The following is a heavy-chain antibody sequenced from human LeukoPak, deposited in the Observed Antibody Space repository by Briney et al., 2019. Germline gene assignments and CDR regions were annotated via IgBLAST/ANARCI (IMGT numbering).Heavy chain of an antibody. CDR1: GGSFSGYY. J-gene: IGHJ4*02. V-gene: IGHV4-34*01. D-gene: IGHD6-13*01. CDR2: INHSGST. CDR3: ARCRRYSSSWYPFDY. Sequence: SETLSLTCAVYGGSFSGYYWSWIRQPPGKGLEWIGEINHSGSTNYNPSLKSRVTISVDTSKNQFSLKLSSVTAADTAVYYCARCRRYSSSWYPFDYWGQGTLVTVSS.